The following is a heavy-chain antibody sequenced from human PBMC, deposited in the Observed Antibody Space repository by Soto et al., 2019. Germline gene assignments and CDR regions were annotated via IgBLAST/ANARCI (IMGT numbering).Heavy chain of an antibody. CDR2: TYYSGST. D-gene: IGHD2-2*01. V-gene: IGHV4-59*01. CDR3: ARVSEDIVVVPAAMGYNWFDP. Sequence: PSETLSLTCTVSGGSISSYYWSWIRQPPGKGLEWIGYTYYSGSTNYNPSLKSRVTISVDTSKNQFSLKLSSVTAADTAVYYCARVSEDIVVVPAAMGYNWFDPWGQGTLVTVS. CDR1: GGSISSYY. J-gene: IGHJ5*02.